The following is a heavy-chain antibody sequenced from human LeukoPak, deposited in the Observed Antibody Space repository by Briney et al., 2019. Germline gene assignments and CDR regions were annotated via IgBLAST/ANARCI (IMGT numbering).Heavy chain of an antibody. V-gene: IGHV3-21*01. Sequence: GGSLRLSCAASGFTFSTYSMNWVRHTPGKGLEWVASITNPVGHIYYADSLKGRITISRDNAKSSLYLQMNSLRAEDTAVYYCATDGQSSGWYGFDYWGHGTLVTVSS. CDR1: GFTFSTYS. CDR2: ITNPVGHI. J-gene: IGHJ4*01. CDR3: ATDGQSSGWYGFDY. D-gene: IGHD6-19*01.